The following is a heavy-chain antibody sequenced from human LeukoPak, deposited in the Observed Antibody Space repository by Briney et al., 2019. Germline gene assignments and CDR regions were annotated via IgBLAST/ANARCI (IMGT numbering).Heavy chain of an antibody. J-gene: IGHJ4*02. Sequence: GGSLRLSCEVSGITLSNYGMSWVRQAPGKGLEWVAGISDCGGRTNYADSVKGRFTISRDNPKNTLYLQMNSLRAEDTAVYFCAKRGVVIRVILVGFHKEAYYFDSWGQGALVTVSS. CDR3: AKRGVVIRVILVGFHKEAYYFDS. D-gene: IGHD3-22*01. CDR2: ISDCGGRT. V-gene: IGHV3-23*01. CDR1: GITLSNYG.